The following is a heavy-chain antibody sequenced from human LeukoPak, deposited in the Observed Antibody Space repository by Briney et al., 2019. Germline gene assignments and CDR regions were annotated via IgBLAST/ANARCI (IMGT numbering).Heavy chain of an antibody. CDR1: GYTFTSYY. J-gene: IGHJ5*02. Sequence: ASVKVSCKASGYTFTSYYMHWVRQAPGQGLEWMGIINPSGGSTSYAQKFQGRVTMTRDTSTSTVYMELSSLRSEDTAVYYCATQFTVTTSLDPWGQGTLVTVSS. D-gene: IGHD4-11*01. CDR3: ATQFTVTTSLDP. CDR2: INPSGGST. V-gene: IGHV1-46*01.